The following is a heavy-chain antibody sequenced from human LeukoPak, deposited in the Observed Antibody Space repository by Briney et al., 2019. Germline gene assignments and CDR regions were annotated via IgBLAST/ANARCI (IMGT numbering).Heavy chain of an antibody. J-gene: IGHJ4*02. Sequence: SGPTLVNPTQTLTLTCTFSGFSLITSGMCVSWIRQPPGKALEWLARIDWDDDKYYSTSLKTRLTISKDTSKNQVVLTMTNMDPVDTATYYCARTVLWNYSLPFDYWGQGTLVTVSS. CDR3: ARTVLWNYSLPFDY. CDR1: GFSLITSGMC. CDR2: IDWDDDK. V-gene: IGHV2-70*11. D-gene: IGHD1-7*01.